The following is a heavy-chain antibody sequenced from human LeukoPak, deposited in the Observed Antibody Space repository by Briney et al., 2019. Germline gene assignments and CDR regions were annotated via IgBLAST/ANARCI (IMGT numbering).Heavy chain of an antibody. CDR3: ARDRARVGTKDDAFDV. V-gene: IGHV1-46*01. Sequence: ASVKVSCKAPGYSFTSLYMHWVRQASGQPPEWMGAIYPSGGTTRYAQKFQSRITMTRDTSTSTVHLELSSLRYDDTAVYYCARDRARVGTKDDAFDVWGQGTMVIVSS. CDR2: IYPSGGTT. D-gene: IGHD3-10*01. CDR1: GYSFTSLY. J-gene: IGHJ3*01.